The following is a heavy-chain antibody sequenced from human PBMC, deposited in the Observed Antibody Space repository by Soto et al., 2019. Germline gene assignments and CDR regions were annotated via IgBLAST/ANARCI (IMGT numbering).Heavy chain of an antibody. D-gene: IGHD5-12*01. V-gene: IGHV3-48*04. CDR3: ARDSGYSGYDDFDS. Sequence: GGSLRLSCAASGFTFSSYSMNWVRQAPGKGLEWVSYISSSSSTIYYADSVNGRFTISRDNAKNSLYLQMNSMRVEDTEVNYCARDSGYSGYDDFDSWGQGTMVTVSS. CDR1: GFTFSSYS. CDR2: ISSSSSTI. J-gene: IGHJ3*02.